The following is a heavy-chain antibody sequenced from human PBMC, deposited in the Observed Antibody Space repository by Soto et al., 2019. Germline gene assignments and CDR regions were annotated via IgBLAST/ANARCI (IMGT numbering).Heavy chain of an antibody. V-gene: IGHV1-3*05. Sequence: QVQLVQSGAEEKKPGASVKVSFKASGYTFTSYAMHWVRQAPGQRLEWMGWINAGNGNTKYSQKFQGTVTIPRDTTASTADMELSSLRSEDTAVYYCARDTINDYWGQGTLVTVSS. CDR2: INAGNGNT. CDR3: ARDTINDY. J-gene: IGHJ4*02. CDR1: GYTFTSYA. D-gene: IGHD5-12*01.